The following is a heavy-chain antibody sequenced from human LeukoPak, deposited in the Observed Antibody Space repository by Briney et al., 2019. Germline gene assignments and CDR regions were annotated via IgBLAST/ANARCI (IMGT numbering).Heavy chain of an antibody. CDR3: ARAGITMVRGVYYYYMDV. D-gene: IGHD3-10*01. V-gene: IGHV3-48*04. Sequence: GGSLRLSCAASGFTFSSYSMNWVRQAPGKGLEWVSYVSSSSSTIYYADSVKGRFTISRDNAKNSLYLQMNSLRAEDTAVYYCARAGITMVRGVYYYYMDVWGKGTTVTVSS. J-gene: IGHJ6*03. CDR2: VSSSSSTI. CDR1: GFTFSSYS.